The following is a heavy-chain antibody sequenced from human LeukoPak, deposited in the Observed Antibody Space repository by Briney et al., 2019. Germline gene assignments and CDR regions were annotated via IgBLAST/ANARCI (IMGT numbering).Heavy chain of an antibody. Sequence: SETLSLTCTVSGASISSSSYYWGWIRQPPGKGLEWIGSIYYSGSTYYNPSLKSRVTISVDTSKNQFSLKLSSVTAADTAVYYCARHAQTSSGWYLDTMIDYWGQGTLVTVSS. V-gene: IGHV4-39*01. CDR1: GASISSSSYY. J-gene: IGHJ4*02. CDR3: ARHAQTSSGWYLDTMIDY. CDR2: IYYSGST. D-gene: IGHD6-19*01.